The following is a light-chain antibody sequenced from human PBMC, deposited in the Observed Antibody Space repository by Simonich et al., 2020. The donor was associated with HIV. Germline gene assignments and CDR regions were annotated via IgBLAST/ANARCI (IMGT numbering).Light chain of an antibody. CDR3: QQYNNWPLT. V-gene: IGKV3-15*01. CDR2: GAS. Sequence: EIVMTQSPATLSVSPGERATLPCRASQSVSGNLAWYQQKPGQAPRLLIYGASTRATGIPARFSGSGSGTEFTLTISSMQSEDFAVYYCQQYNNWPLTFGGGTKVEIK. CDR1: QSVSGN. J-gene: IGKJ4*01.